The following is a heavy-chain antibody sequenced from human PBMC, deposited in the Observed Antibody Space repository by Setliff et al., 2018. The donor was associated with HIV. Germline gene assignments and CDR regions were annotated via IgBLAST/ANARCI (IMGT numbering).Heavy chain of an antibody. D-gene: IGHD2-21*01. V-gene: IGHV4-39*01. J-gene: IGHJ4*02. CDR3: ARQVTVVGYFETAAGSFNY. CDR2: VYYSGST. Sequence: SETLSLTCSVSGGSIEFSSYYWGWIRQPPGRGLEWIGSVYYSGSTYYNPSLKSRVTISTDTSKNQFSLKVRSVTAADTAVYYCARQVTVVGYFETAAGSFNYWGPGTLVTVSS. CDR1: GGSIEFSSYY.